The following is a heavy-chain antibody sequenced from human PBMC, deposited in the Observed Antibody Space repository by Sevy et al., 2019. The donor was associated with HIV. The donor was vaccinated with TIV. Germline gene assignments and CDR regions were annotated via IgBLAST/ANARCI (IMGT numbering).Heavy chain of an antibody. V-gene: IGHV3-48*02. CDR1: GFTFSSYS. D-gene: IGHD5-18*01. CDR2: ISSSSSTI. CDR3: ARGDGDTAMYTLNYYYGMDV. J-gene: IGHJ6*02. Sequence: GGSLRLSCAASGFTFSSYSMNWVRQAPGKGLEWVSYISSSSSTIYYADSVKGRFTISRDNAKNSLYLQMNSLRDEDTAVYYCARGDGDTAMYTLNYYYGMDVWGQGTTVTVSS.